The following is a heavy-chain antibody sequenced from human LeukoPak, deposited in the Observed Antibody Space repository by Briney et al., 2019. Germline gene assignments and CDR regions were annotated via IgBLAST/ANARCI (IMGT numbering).Heavy chain of an antibody. J-gene: IGHJ4*02. CDR1: GFTFSSYG. CDR3: AKSFKAEKRFLEWLYFDY. V-gene: IGHV3-30*02. CDR2: IRYDGSNK. D-gene: IGHD3-3*01. Sequence: GGSLRLSCAASGFTFSSYGMHWVRQAPGKGLEWVAFIRYDGSNKYYADSVKGRFTISRDNSKNTLYLQMNSLRAEDTAVYYCAKSFKAEKRFLEWLYFDYWGQGTLVTVSS.